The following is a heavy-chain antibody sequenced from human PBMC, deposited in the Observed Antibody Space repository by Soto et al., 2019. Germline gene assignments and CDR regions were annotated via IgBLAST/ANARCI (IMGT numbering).Heavy chain of an antibody. Sequence: SETLSLTCTVSGGSVSSGSYYWSWIRQPPGKGLEWIGYIYYSGSTNYNPSLKSRVTISVDTSKNQFSLKLSSVTAADTAVYYCARRSYSYFDYWGQGTLVTVSS. CDR3: ARRSYSYFDY. J-gene: IGHJ4*02. CDR2: IYYSGST. V-gene: IGHV4-61*01. CDR1: GGSVSSGSYY. D-gene: IGHD3-10*01.